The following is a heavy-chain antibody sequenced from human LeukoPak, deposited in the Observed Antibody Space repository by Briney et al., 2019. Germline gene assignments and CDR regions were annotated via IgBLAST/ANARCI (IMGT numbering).Heavy chain of an antibody. D-gene: IGHD4-17*01. CDR1: GGTFSSYT. CDR2: IIPILGIA. J-gene: IGHJ4*02. CDR3: ARGGLGMTTVTKFDY. Sequence: ASVKVSCKASGGTFSSYTISWVRQAPGQGLEWMGRIIPILGIANYAQKFQGRVTITADKSMSTAYMELSSLRSEDTAVYYCARGGLGMTTVTKFDYWGQGTLVTVSS. V-gene: IGHV1-69*02.